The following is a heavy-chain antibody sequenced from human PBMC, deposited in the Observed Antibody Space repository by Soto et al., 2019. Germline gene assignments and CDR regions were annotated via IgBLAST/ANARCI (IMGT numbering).Heavy chain of an antibody. J-gene: IGHJ6*02. CDR1: GNSFSRYW. Sequence: ESLTIACPCSGNSFSRYWIGWVRQMPGKDLEWMGIIYPGDSDTRYSPSFQGQVTISADKSLRTAYLQWTSLKASDTALYYCARTRSFTLGFYYDGMDVWGQGTTVTVSS. CDR2: IYPGDSDT. CDR3: ARTRSFTLGFYYDGMDV. V-gene: IGHV5-51*01. D-gene: IGHD6-6*01.